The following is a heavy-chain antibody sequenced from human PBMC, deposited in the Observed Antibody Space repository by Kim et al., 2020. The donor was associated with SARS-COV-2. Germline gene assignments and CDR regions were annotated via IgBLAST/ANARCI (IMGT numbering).Heavy chain of an antibody. J-gene: IGHJ6*02. D-gene: IGHD2-15*01. V-gene: IGHV4-4*02. CDR2: IYHSGST. CDR3: ARGLVVAAIRSSPTYYYYGMDV. Sequence: SETLSLTCAVSGGSISSSNWWSWVRQPPGKGLEWIGEIYHSGSTNYNPSLKSRVTISVDKSKNQFSLKLSSVTAADTAVYYCARGLVVAAIRSSPTYYYYGMDVWGQGTTVTVSS. CDR1: GGSISSSNW.